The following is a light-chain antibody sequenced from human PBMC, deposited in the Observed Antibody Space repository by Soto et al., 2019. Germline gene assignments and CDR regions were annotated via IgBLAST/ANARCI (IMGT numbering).Light chain of an antibody. V-gene: IGLV2-14*03. CDR2: DVS. Sequence: QSALTQPASVSGSPGQSITISCTGTSSDIGSYNYVSWYQQHPGEAPRLMIYDVSNRPSGVSNRFSGSKSGNTASLTISGLQAEDEADYYCGSYTSDNTLVFGGGTKLTVL. CDR3: GSYTSDNTLV. J-gene: IGLJ2*01. CDR1: SSDIGSYNY.